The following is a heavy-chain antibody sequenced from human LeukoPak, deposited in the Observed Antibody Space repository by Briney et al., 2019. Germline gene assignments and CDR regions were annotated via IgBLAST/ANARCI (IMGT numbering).Heavy chain of an antibody. Sequence: GSLRLSCAASGFTFSSYAMHWVRQPPGKGLEWIGEIYHSGSTNYNPSLKSRVTISVDKSKNQFSLKLSSVTAADTAVYYCARDGVTSLFQHWGQGTLVTVSS. CDR2: IYHSGST. J-gene: IGHJ1*01. CDR3: ARDGVTSLFQH. CDR1: GFTFSSYA. V-gene: IGHV4-4*02. D-gene: IGHD2-2*01.